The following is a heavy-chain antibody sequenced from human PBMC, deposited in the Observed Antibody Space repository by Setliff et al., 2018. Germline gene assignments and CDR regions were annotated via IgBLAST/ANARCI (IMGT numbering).Heavy chain of an antibody. CDR2: IYYSGST. CDR3: AREDGPNYYYYYMDI. V-gene: IGHV4-39*07. D-gene: IGHD2-8*01. CDR1: GGSISSNSYY. Sequence: SETLSLTCTVSGGSISSNSYYWGWIRQPPGKGLEWIGNIYYSGSTYYNPSLKSRVTISVDTSKNQFSLKLSSVTAADTAVYFCAREDGPNYYYYYMDIWGKGTTVTVSS. J-gene: IGHJ6*03.